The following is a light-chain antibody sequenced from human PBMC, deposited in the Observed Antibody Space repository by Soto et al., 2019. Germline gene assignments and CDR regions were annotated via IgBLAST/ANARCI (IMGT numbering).Light chain of an antibody. CDR3: QQYNSYWT. CDR2: KAS. J-gene: IGKJ1*01. Sequence: DIKMTQSPSTLSASVGDRVTITCRASQSISSWLAGYQQKPGKAPKLLIYKASTLKSGVPSRFSGSGSGTEFTLTISSLQPDDFATYYCQQYNSYWTFGQGTKVEIK. V-gene: IGKV1-5*03. CDR1: QSISSW.